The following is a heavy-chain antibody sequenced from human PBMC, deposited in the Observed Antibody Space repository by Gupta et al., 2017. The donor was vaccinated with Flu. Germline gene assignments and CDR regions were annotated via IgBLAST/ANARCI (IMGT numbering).Heavy chain of an antibody. CDR3: AREVRRYNWNVFWFDP. J-gene: IGHJ5*02. V-gene: IGHV4-31*03. Sequence: QVPLQVSGPALVTPSQTLSLTCSVSGGHLSSGWYYWSWIRQHRGKGLEWIGYIEYSGSTYYNPSRKSRVTISVDTSKNQFSLKLSSETAADTAVYYCAREVRRYNWNVFWFDPWGQGTLVTVSS. D-gene: IGHD1-20*01. CDR2: IEYSGST. CDR1: GGHLSSGWYY.